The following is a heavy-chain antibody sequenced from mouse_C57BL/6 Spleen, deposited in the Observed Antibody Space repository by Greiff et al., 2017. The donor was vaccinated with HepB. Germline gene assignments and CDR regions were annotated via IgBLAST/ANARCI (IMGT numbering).Heavy chain of an antibody. Sequence: EVQLQQSGPELVKPGASVKIPCKASGYTFTDYNMDWVKQSHGKSLEWIGDINPNNGGTIYNQKFKGKATLTVDKSSSTAYMELRSLTSEDTAVYYCARSPPYGYDGEGPYAMDYWGQGTSVTVSS. D-gene: IGHD2-2*01. CDR2: INPNNGGT. CDR3: ARSPPYGYDGEGPYAMDY. J-gene: IGHJ4*01. V-gene: IGHV1-18*01. CDR1: GYTFTDYN.